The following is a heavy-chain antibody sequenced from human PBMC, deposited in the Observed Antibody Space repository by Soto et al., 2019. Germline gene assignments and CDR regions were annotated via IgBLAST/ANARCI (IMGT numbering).Heavy chain of an antibody. D-gene: IGHD6-13*01. CDR1: GGSISSGGFY. CDR2: IYYSGST. Sequence: ILFLTCTVSGGSISSGGFYWSWIRQNPGKGLEWIGYIYYSGSTYYNPSLKSRVTMSVDTSKNQFSLKVSPVTAADTAVYYCARAGYRSSWSPFDYWGQGTLVTVSS. CDR3: ARAGYRSSWSPFDY. J-gene: IGHJ4*02. V-gene: IGHV4-31*03.